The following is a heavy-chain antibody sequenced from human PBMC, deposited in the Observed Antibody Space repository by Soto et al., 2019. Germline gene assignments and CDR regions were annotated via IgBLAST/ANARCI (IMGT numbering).Heavy chain of an antibody. CDR1: GGSVSSNSYS. Sequence: SETLSLTFTVSGGSVSSNSYSWGWVRQSPGKGLEWIGTIYSNDNTHYNPSLKSRVNISVDTSKNQFSLKLSSVTAADTAVYYCARESNAHFDYWGQGTVVTVSS. CDR2: IYSNDNT. D-gene: IGHD7-27*01. J-gene: IGHJ4*02. CDR3: ARESNAHFDY. V-gene: IGHV4-39*02.